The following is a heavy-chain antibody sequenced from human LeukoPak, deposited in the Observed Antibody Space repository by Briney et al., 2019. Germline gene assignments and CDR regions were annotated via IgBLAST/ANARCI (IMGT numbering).Heavy chain of an antibody. D-gene: IGHD6-19*01. CDR2: ISSSSSYI. Sequence: GGSLRLSCAASGFTFSSYSMNWVRQAPGKGLEWVSSISSSSSYIYYADSVKGRFTISRDNSKNTLYLQMNSLRAEDTAVYYCAKDKGIAVAGLDYWGQGTLVTVSS. CDR1: GFTFSSYS. CDR3: AKDKGIAVAGLDY. J-gene: IGHJ4*02. V-gene: IGHV3-21*01.